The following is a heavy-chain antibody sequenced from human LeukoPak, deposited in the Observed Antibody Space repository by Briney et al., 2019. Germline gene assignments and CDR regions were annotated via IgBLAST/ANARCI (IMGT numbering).Heavy chain of an antibody. CDR2: IYYSKNT. D-gene: IGHD5-18*01. J-gene: IGHJ4*02. V-gene: IGHV4-39*01. Sequence: SETLSLTCTVSGGSISSSSAYWGWIRQPPGKGLEWIGSIYYSKNTYYNPSLKSRVTISADTSKNQFSLTLGSVSATDTAVYYCVSPRGFSYGYFDYWGRGTLVTVSS. CDR1: GGSISSSSAY. CDR3: VSPRGFSYGYFDY.